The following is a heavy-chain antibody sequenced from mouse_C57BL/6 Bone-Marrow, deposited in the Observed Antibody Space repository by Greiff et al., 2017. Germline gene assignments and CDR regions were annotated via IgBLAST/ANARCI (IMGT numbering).Heavy chain of an antibody. CDR1: GYTFTSYW. CDR3: ARGGWPWYFDV. V-gene: IGHV1-7*01. J-gene: IGHJ1*03. Sequence: QVQLQQSGAELAKPGASVKLSCKASGYTFTSYWMHWVKQRPGQGLEWIGYINPSSGYPKYNQKFKDKATLTADTSSSTAYMQLSSLTYEDSAVYYCARGGWPWYFDVWGTGTTVTVSS. CDR2: INPSSGYP. D-gene: IGHD1-1*02.